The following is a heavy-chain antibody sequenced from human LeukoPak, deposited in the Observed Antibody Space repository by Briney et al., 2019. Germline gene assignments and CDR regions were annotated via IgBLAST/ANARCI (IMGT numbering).Heavy chain of an antibody. CDR2: INPTGDSA. D-gene: IGHD2-8*02. V-gene: IGHV1-46*01. Sequence: ASVTVSCTASVYTFTNNWMHWVRQAPGQGLEWMGVINPTGDSAAYAQKFRGRLTITKDTSTNTDYMELSSLRSDDTAVYYCARDVSNENSWWCDYWGQGTLVIVSS. CDR3: ARDVSNENSWWCDY. J-gene: IGHJ4*02. CDR1: VYTFTNNW.